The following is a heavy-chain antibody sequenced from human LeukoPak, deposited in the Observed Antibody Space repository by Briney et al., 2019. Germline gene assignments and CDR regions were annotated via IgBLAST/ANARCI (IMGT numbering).Heavy chain of an antibody. CDR2: INHSGST. D-gene: IGHD3-10*01. CDR3: ARGRFSNLWSTRCFDY. CDR1: GGSFSGYY. J-gene: IGHJ4*02. V-gene: IGHV4-34*01. Sequence: SETLSLTCAVYGGSFSGYYWSWIRQPPGKGLEWIGEINHSGSTNYNPSLKSRVTISVDTSKNQFSLKLSSVTAADTAVYYCARGRFSNLWSTRCFDYWGQGTLVTVSS.